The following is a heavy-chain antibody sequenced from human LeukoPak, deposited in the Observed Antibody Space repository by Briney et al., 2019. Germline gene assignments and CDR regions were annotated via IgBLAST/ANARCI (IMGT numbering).Heavy chain of an antibody. Sequence: GGSLRLSCAASGFTFSSYAMHWVRQAPGKGLEWVAVISYDGSNKYYADSVKGRFTISRYNSKNTLYLQMNSLRAEDTAVYYCARDYYDSSGYYGLDYWGQGTLVTVSS. CDR1: GFTFSSYA. D-gene: IGHD3-22*01. V-gene: IGHV3-30*04. J-gene: IGHJ4*02. CDR2: ISYDGSNK. CDR3: ARDYYDSSGYYGLDY.